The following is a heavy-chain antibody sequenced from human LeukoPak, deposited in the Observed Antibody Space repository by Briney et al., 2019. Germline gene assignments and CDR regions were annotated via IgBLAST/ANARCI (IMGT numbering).Heavy chain of an antibody. CDR1: VGSISNFY. V-gene: IGHV4-59*01. D-gene: IGHD6-19*01. CDR2: IYYTGST. J-gene: IGHJ6*03. Sequence: SETLSITCTGTVGSISNFYWSWIRHTPGKGLVWFGYIYYTGSTNYNPSLKSRVTISVDTSKNQFSLSLNSVTAADTAKYYCARAPGSAYYPYYYMDVWGKGTTVTVSS. CDR3: ARAPGSAYYPYYYMDV.